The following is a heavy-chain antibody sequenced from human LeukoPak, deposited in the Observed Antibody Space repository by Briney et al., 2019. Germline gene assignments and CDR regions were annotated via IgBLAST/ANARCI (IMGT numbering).Heavy chain of an antibody. V-gene: IGHV3-21*01. D-gene: IGHD4-23*01. CDR3: KSGGAAPGSFDN. Sequence: PGGPLRLSCAASGFTFSSYSMNWVRQAPGKGLEWVSSISSSSSYIYYADSVKGRFTISRDNAKNSLYLQLNSLRVEDTAVYYCKSGGAAPGSFDNWGQGTLVTVSP. J-gene: IGHJ4*02. CDR2: ISSSSSYI. CDR1: GFTFSSYS.